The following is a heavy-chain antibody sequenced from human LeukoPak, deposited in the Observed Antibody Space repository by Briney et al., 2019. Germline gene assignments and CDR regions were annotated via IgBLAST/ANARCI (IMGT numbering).Heavy chain of an antibody. D-gene: IGHD6-13*01. CDR1: GGTFSSYA. CDR3: ARSSPLPSSSSHYYYYYGMDV. J-gene: IGHJ6*02. CDR2: IIPIFGTA. Sequence: SVKVSCKASGGTFSSYAISWVRQAPGQGLEWMGGIIPIFGTANYAQKFQGRVTITADESTSTAYMELSSLRSEDTAVYYCARSSPLPSSSSHYYYYYGMDVWGQGTTVTVSS. V-gene: IGHV1-69*13.